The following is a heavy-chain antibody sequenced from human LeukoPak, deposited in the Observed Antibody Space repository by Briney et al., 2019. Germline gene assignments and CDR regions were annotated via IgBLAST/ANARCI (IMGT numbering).Heavy chain of an antibody. CDR2: INPNSGGA. Sequence: ASVKVSRKASGYTFTGYYMHWVRQAPGQGLEWMGWINPNSGGANYAQKFQGRVTMTRDTSISTAYMELSRLRSDDTAVYYCAREWLVRGVIMGDTDYWGQGTLVTVSS. CDR3: AREWLVRGVIMGDTDY. V-gene: IGHV1-2*02. CDR1: GYTFTGYY. J-gene: IGHJ4*02. D-gene: IGHD3-10*01.